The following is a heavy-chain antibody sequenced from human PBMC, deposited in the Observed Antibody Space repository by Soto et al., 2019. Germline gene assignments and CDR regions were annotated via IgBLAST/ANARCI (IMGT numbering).Heavy chain of an antibody. CDR1: GYTFTSYA. CDR2: INAGNGNT. D-gene: IGHD2-15*01. CDR3: ARGPGGPDGPGDY. Sequence: QVQLVQSGAEVKKPGASVKVSCKASGYTFTSYAMHWVRQAPGQRLEWMGWINAGNGNTKYSHKFQGRVTITRDTSASTAYMELSSLRPEDTAVYYCARGPGGPDGPGDYWGQGTLVTVSS. V-gene: IGHV1-3*01. J-gene: IGHJ4*02.